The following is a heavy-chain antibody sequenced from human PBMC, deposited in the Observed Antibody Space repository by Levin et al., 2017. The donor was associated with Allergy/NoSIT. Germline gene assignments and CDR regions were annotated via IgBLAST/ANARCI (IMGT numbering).Heavy chain of an antibody. D-gene: IGHD4-17*01. CDR2: IYHSGTT. Sequence: SQTLSLTCGVSGDSISSSHWWSWVRQPPEKGLEYIGEIYHSGTTNYNPSLKSRVTISVDESRNQFSLTLTSVTAADTAVYYCAYGETWTWRIWGQGTLAIVSS. J-gene: IGHJ4*02. CDR3: AYGETWTWRI. V-gene: IGHV4-4*02. CDR1: GDSISSSHW.